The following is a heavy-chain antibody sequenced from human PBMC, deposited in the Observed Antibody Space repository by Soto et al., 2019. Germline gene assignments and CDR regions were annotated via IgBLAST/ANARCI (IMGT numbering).Heavy chain of an antibody. Sequence: ASVKVSCKTSGYTFSSIGITWVRQAPGQGLEWMGWISPHKDDTYYAQRLQGRVTMTTDTSTNTAYMELRSLRSDDTAVYFCARDLDGSGSYFTNYWGPGTPVTGSS. CDR3: ARDLDGSGSYFTNY. J-gene: IGHJ4*02. CDR1: GYTFSSIG. CDR2: ISPHKDDT. D-gene: IGHD3-10*01. V-gene: IGHV1-18*01.